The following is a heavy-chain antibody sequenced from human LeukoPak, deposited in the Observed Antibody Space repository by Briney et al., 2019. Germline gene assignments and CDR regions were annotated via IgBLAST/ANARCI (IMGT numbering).Heavy chain of an antibody. CDR3: ARFVVAGPGGYNWFDP. J-gene: IGHJ5*02. Sequence: PSETLSLTCTVSGGSISSYYWSWIRQPPGKGLEWIGYIYYSGSTNYNPSLKSRVTISVDTSKNQFSLKLSSVTAADTAVYYCARFVVAGPGGYNWFDPWGQGTLVTVSS. D-gene: IGHD6-19*01. CDR2: IYYSGST. CDR1: GGSISSYY. V-gene: IGHV4-59*01.